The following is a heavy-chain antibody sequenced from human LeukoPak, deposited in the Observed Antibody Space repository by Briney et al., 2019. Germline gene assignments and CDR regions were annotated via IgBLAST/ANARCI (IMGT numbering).Heavy chain of an antibody. CDR3: ARLGSIAAAGTPDY. CDR2: ISGTSSYT. V-gene: IGHV3-11*06. J-gene: IGHJ4*02. Sequence: GGSLRLSCAASGFTFSHAWVSWVRQAPGKGLESVSYISGTSSYTTYADSVKGRFTISRDNAKNSLYLQMNSLRGEDTAVYYCARLGSIAAAGTPDYWGQGTLVTVSS. D-gene: IGHD6-13*01. CDR1: GFTFSHAW.